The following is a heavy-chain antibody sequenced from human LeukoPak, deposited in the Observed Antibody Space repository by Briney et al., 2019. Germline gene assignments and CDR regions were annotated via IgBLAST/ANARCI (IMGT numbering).Heavy chain of an antibody. CDR3: ARETINWVFDY. Sequence: PSETLSLTCTVSGGSICSYYWSWIRQPPGKGLEWIVYIYYSGSTNYNPSLNRRVTISVDTSKNQFSLKLSSVTAADTDVYYCARETINWVFDYWGQGTLVTVSS. D-gene: IGHD1-1*01. CDR2: IYYSGST. J-gene: IGHJ4*02. V-gene: IGHV4-59*01. CDR1: GGSICSYY.